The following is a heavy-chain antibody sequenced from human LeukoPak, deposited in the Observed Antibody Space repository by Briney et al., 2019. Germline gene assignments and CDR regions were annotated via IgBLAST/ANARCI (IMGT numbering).Heavy chain of an antibody. J-gene: IGHJ6*02. V-gene: IGHV1-24*01. CDR1: GYTLTELS. CDR2: FDPEDGET. CDR3: ATGRVVPAATPNDYYYYGMDV. Sequence: ASVKVSCKVSGYTLTELSMHWVRQAPGKGLEWMGGFDPEDGETIYAQKFQGRVTMTEDTSTDTAYMELSSLRSEDTAVYYCATGRVVPAATPNDYYYYGMDVWGQGTTVTVCS. D-gene: IGHD2-2*01.